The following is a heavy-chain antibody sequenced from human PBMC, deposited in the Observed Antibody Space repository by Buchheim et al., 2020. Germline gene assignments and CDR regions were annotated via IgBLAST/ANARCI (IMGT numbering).Heavy chain of an antibody. Sequence: QVQLVESGGGVVQPGRSLRLSCAASGFTFSSYGMHWVRQAPGKGLEWVAVISYDGSNKYYADSVKGRFTISRANSKNTLYLQMNSLRAEDTAVYYCAKDAYSSSIFFQHFDYWGQGTL. CDR2: ISYDGSNK. D-gene: IGHD6-6*01. CDR1: GFTFSSYG. CDR3: AKDAYSSSIFFQHFDY. J-gene: IGHJ4*02. V-gene: IGHV3-30*18.